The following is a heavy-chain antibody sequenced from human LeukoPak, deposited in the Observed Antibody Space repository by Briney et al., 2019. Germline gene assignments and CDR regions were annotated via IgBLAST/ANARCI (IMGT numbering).Heavy chain of an antibody. J-gene: IGHJ5*02. CDR1: GYTFTGYY. CDR2: INPNSDGT. CDR3: ARNRAVSRNWFDP. Sequence: ASVKVSCKASGYTFTGYYMHWVRQAPGQGLEWMGWINPNSDGTNYAQKFQGRVTMTRDTSISTAYMELSRLRSDDTAVYYCARNRAVSRNWFDPWGRGTLVTVSS. D-gene: IGHD1-14*01. V-gene: IGHV1-2*02.